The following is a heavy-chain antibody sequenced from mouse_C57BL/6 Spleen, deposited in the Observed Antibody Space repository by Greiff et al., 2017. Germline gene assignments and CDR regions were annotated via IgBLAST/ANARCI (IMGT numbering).Heavy chain of an antibody. Sequence: VQLQQPGPELVKPGASVKISCKASGYAFSSSWMNWVKQRPGKGLEWIGRIYPGDGDTNYNGKFKGKATLTADNSSSTAYMQRSSLTAEDAAVYFCARVYYGSSYHYWGQGTTLTVSS. D-gene: IGHD1-1*01. V-gene: IGHV1-82*01. CDR2: IYPGDGDT. CDR1: GYAFSSSW. CDR3: ARVYYGSSYHY. J-gene: IGHJ2*01.